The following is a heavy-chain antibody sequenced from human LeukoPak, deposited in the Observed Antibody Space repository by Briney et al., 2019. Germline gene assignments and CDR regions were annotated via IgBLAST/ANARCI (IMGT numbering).Heavy chain of an antibody. V-gene: IGHV3-11*06. CDR2: ISSSSSYT. CDR3: ARDTGSGSYYYYGMDV. CDR1: GFTFSDYY. J-gene: IGHJ6*04. D-gene: IGHD3-10*01. Sequence: GGSLRLSCAASGFTFSDYYMSWIRQAPAKGLEWVSYISSSSSYTNYADSVKGRFTISRDNAKNSLYLQMNSLRAEDTAVYYCARDTGSGSYYYYGMDVWGKGTTVTVSS.